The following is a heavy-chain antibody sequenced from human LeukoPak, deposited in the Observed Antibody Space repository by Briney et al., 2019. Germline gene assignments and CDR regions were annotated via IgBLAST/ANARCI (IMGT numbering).Heavy chain of an antibody. J-gene: IGHJ3*02. CDR2: IYYSGSA. Sequence: SKTLSLTCAVYGGSLSGYYWSWIRQSPGKGLEWIGYIYYSGSANYNPSLKSRVTISADTSKNQFSLKLSSVTAADTAVYYCARHDAIISMIVGERPFEIWGQGTLVTVSS. CDR3: ARHDAIISMIVGERPFEI. D-gene: IGHD3-22*01. V-gene: IGHV4-59*08. CDR1: GGSLSGYY.